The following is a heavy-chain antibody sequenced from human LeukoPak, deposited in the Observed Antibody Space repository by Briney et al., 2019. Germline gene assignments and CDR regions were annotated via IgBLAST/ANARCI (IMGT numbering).Heavy chain of an antibody. CDR1: GFTFSDYY. D-gene: IGHD6-19*01. Sequence: GGSLRLSCAASGFTFSDYYLSWIRQAPGKGLEWVSYISHSGSTIYYADSVKGRFSVSRDNAKNSLYLQMNSLRAEDTAVYYCARDPRSSGGIYYFDYWGQGTLVTVSS. J-gene: IGHJ4*02. CDR3: ARDPRSSGGIYYFDY. V-gene: IGHV3-11*01. CDR2: ISHSGSTI.